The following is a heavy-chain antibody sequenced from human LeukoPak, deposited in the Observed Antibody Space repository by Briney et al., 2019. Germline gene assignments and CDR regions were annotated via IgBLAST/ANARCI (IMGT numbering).Heavy chain of an antibody. Sequence: SETLSLTCAVYGGSFSGYYWSWIRQPPGKGLEWIGEINHSGSTNYNPSLKSRVTISVDTSKNQFSLKLSSVTAADTAVYYCARAGTIAAAGRRTRPPPLLGFSDTWGQGTMVTVSS. J-gene: IGHJ3*02. CDR2: INHSGST. CDR1: GGSFSGYY. CDR3: ARAGTIAAAGRRTRPPPLLGFSDT. D-gene: IGHD6-13*01. V-gene: IGHV4-34*01.